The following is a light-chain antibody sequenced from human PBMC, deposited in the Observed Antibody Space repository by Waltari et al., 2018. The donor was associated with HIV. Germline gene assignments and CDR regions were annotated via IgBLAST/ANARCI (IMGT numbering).Light chain of an antibody. Sequence: QAVVTQAPALTVSPGGTVTLTCGSSSGPVTSGHYPHWFQQKPGQAPRALIYDTNNKHSWTPARFSGSLLGGKAALTLSGAQPEDEADYFCLLSYSGARPAIFGGGTKLSVL. CDR2: DTN. CDR1: SGPVTSGHY. CDR3: LLSYSGARPAI. V-gene: IGLV7-46*01. J-gene: IGLJ2*01.